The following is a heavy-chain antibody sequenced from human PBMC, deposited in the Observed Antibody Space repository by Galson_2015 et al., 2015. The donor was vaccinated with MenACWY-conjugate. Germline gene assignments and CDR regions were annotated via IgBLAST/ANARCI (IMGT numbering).Heavy chain of an antibody. CDR2: INPNSGGT. D-gene: IGHD1-26*01. CDR1: GYTFTGYY. J-gene: IGHJ3*02. V-gene: IGHV1-2*04. Sequence: SVKVSCKASGYTFTGYYMHWVRQAPGQGLEWMGWINPNSGGTNYAQKFQGWVTMTRDTSISTAYMELSRLSSVTAADTAVYYCARGPGSGREYGGFGAFDIWGQGTMVTVSS. CDR3: ARGPGSGREYGGFGAFDI.